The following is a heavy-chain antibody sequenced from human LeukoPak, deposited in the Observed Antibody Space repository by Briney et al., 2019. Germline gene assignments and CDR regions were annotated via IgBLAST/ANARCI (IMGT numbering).Heavy chain of an antibody. J-gene: IGHJ4*02. CDR3: ATSRWLQSYFDY. CDR1: GFTFSSYA. CDR2: ISGSGGST. Sequence: PGGSLRLSCAASGFTFSSYAMSWVRQAPGKGLEWVSAISGSGGSTYYADSVKGRFTISRDNSKNTLYLQMNSLRAEDTAVYYCATSRWLQSYFDYWGQGNLVTVSS. V-gene: IGHV3-23*01. D-gene: IGHD5-24*01.